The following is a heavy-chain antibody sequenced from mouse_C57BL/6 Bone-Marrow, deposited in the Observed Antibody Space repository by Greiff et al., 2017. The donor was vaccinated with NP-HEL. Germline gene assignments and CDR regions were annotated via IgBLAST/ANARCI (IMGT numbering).Heavy chain of an antibody. D-gene: IGHD2-5*01. CDR3: ARGRSNYVLDY. Sequence: EVKLQESGPGLVKPSQSLSLTCSVTGYSITSGYYWNWIRQFPGNKLEWVGYISYDGSNNYNPSLKNRISITRDTSKNQFFLKLNSVTTEDTATYYCARGRSNYVLDYWGQGTTLTVSS. CDR2: ISYDGSN. J-gene: IGHJ2*01. V-gene: IGHV3-6*01. CDR1: GYSITSGYY.